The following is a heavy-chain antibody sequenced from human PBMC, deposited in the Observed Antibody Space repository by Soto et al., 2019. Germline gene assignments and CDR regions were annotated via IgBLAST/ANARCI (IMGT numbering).Heavy chain of an antibody. D-gene: IGHD3-9*01. CDR1: GFSFSDYG. Sequence: LRLSCAASGFSFSDYGMHWVRQAPGRGLEWVAVIWYDGSNKYYADSVKGRFTISRDNAKNSLYLQMNSLRAEDTALYYCASGRGYDILTGYYPYFDYWGQGTLVTVSS. V-gene: IGHV3-33*03. CDR3: ASGRGYDILTGYYPYFDY. CDR2: IWYDGSNK. J-gene: IGHJ4*02.